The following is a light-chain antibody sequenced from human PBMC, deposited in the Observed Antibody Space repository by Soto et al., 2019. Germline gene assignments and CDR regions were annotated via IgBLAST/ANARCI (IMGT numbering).Light chain of an antibody. V-gene: IGKV3-11*01. CDR2: TAS. J-gene: IGKJ4*01. Sequence: EIVLTQSPGTLSLSPGEGATVSCRVSQSINSKSLVWYQRKFGQAPRLLIHTASSRATGVPARFSGSGSRTDFTLTIDSLEPEDFAVYYCQERSRWPRATFGGGTKVEMK. CDR3: QERSRWPRAT. CDR1: QSINSKS.